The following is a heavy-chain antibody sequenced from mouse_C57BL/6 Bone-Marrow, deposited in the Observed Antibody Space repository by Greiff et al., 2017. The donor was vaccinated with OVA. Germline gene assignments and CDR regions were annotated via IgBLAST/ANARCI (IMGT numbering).Heavy chain of an antibody. CDR2: IDPSDSYT. CDR3: AREPLGFDY. Sequence: QVQLKESGAELVMPGASVKLSCKASGYTFTSYWMHWVKQRPGQGLEWIGEIDPSDSYTNYNQKFKGKSTLTVDKSSSTAYMQLSSLTSEDSAVYYCAREPLGFDYWGQGTTLTVSS. J-gene: IGHJ2*01. CDR1: GYTFTSYW. D-gene: IGHD6-1*01. V-gene: IGHV1-69*01.